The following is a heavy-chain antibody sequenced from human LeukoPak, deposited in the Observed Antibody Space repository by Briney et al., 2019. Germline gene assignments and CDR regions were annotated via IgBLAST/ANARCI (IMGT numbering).Heavy chain of an antibody. CDR1: GFTFSNHA. CDR3: ARDTGENGYYGLTGGY. Sequence: GGSLRLSCAASGFTFSNHAIHWVRQAPGKGLEWVAVISYDDGTNKYYADSVEGRFTISRDNSKNTVFLHMNGLRPEDTAVYYCARDTGENGYYGLTGGYWGRGTLVTVSS. J-gene: IGHJ4*02. D-gene: IGHD1-14*01. V-gene: IGHV3-30*04. CDR2: ISYDDGTNK.